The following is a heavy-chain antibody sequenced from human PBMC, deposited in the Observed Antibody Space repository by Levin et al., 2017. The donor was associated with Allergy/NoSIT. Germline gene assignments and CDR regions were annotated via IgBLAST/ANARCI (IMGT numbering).Heavy chain of an antibody. Sequence: LSLTCAASGFTFSNAWMSWVRQAPGKGLEWVGRIKRKTDGGTTGYAAPVKGRFTISRNDSENTLSLQMNSLKTEDTAVYYCTTDQGYGDYVAGWGQGTLVTVSS. CDR1: GFTFSNAW. V-gene: IGHV3-15*01. J-gene: IGHJ4*02. CDR3: TTDQGYGDYVAG. D-gene: IGHD4-17*01. CDR2: IKRKTDGGTT.